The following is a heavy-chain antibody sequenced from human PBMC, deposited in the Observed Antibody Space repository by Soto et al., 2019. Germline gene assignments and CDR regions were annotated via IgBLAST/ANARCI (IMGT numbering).Heavy chain of an antibody. CDR2: IKEDGSAK. J-gene: IGHJ5*02. D-gene: IGHD1-1*01. CDR1: GFTFSRNW. Sequence: EVQLVESGGGLVQPGGSLTLSCAASGFTFSRNWMSWVRQAPGKGLEWVANIKEDGSAKYYADAVKGRFTLSRDNVENALYVQMNSLRVEDTAVYYCARDGDGYPAWGQGTLVTVSS. CDR3: ARDGDGYPA. V-gene: IGHV3-7*01.